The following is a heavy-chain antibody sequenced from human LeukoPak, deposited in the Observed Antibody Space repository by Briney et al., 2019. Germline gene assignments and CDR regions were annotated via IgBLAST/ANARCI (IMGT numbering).Heavy chain of an antibody. Sequence: SETLSLACTVSGGSISSSSYFWSWIRQPAGKGLEWIGRIYTSGSTGGSTNYNPSLKSRVTMSVDTSKNQFSLKLNYVTAADTAVYYCAREKDYGDSRGLDPWGQGTLVTVSS. CDR3: AREKDYGDSRGLDP. CDR1: GGSISSSSYF. CDR2: IYTSGSTGGST. D-gene: IGHD4-17*01. V-gene: IGHV4-61*02. J-gene: IGHJ5*02.